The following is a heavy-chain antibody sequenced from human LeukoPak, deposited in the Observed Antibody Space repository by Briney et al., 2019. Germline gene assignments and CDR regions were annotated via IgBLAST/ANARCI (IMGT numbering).Heavy chain of an antibody. Sequence: PGGSLRLSCAASGFTFSSYGMHWVRQAPGKGLEYVSAISSNGGSTYYANSVKGRFTISRDNSKNTLYLQMGSLRAEDMAVYYCAREEEGGDFDYWGQGTLVTVSS. J-gene: IGHJ4*02. D-gene: IGHD2-21*01. CDR1: GFTFSSYG. V-gene: IGHV3-64*01. CDR3: AREEEGGDFDY. CDR2: ISSNGGST.